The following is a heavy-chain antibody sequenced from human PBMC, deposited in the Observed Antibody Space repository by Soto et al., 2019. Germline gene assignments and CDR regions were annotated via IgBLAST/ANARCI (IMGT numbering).Heavy chain of an antibody. Sequence: QVQLQESGPGLVKPSDTLSLTCTVSGASITTYYWSWIRQPPGKGLEWIGYISYSGSTDYNPSLKSRVTISFDASKNQVSLQVRSATAADAAVYYCARDLKEYCSDGKCNWFDPWGQGTLVPVSS. CDR3: ARDLKEYCSDGKCNWFDP. CDR1: GASITTYY. D-gene: IGHD2-15*01. CDR2: ISYSGST. J-gene: IGHJ5*02. V-gene: IGHV4-59*01.